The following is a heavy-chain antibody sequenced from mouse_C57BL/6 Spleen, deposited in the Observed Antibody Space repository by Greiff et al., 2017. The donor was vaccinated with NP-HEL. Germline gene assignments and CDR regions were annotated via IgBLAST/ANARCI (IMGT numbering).Heavy chain of an antibody. J-gene: IGHJ1*03. CDR3: ARAHYYGSSSYWYFDV. V-gene: IGHV1-59*01. CDR1: GYTFTSYW. D-gene: IGHD1-1*01. Sequence: VQLQQPGAELVRPGTSVKLSCKASGYTFTSYWMHWVKQRPGQGLEWIGVIDPSDSYTNYNQKFKGKATLTVDTSSSTAYMQLSSLTSEDSAVYYCARAHYYGSSSYWYFDVWGTGTTVTVSS. CDR2: IDPSDSYT.